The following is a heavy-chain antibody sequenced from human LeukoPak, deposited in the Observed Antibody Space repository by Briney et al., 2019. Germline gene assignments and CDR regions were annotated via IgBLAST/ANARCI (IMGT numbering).Heavy chain of an antibody. Sequence: SETLSLTCAVYGGSFSGYYWTCVRQPPGKWLEWIGEINHSGRTNYNPSLESRVTIAIGTSKIQFSLKLNSVTAADTAVYYCARGPYYYGSGNSYNRLSVVDWGQGTLVTVSS. CDR2: INHSGRT. V-gene: IGHV4-34*01. D-gene: IGHD3-10*01. CDR3: ARGPYYYGSGNSYNRLSVVD. J-gene: IGHJ4*02. CDR1: GGSFSGYY.